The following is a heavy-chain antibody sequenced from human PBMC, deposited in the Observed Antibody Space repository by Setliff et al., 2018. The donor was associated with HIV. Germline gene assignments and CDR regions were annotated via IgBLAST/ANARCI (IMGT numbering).Heavy chain of an antibody. CDR1: GYTFTDYY. Sequence: ASVKVSCKASGYTFTDYYMHWVRQAPGQGLEWMGWINTNTGNPMYAQGFTGRFVFSLDTSVSTAYLQISSLKAEDTAVYYCARELSPTGTDWGQGTLVTVSS. V-gene: IGHV7-4-1*02. CDR3: ARELSPTGTD. J-gene: IGHJ4*02. D-gene: IGHD1-7*01. CDR2: INTNTGNP.